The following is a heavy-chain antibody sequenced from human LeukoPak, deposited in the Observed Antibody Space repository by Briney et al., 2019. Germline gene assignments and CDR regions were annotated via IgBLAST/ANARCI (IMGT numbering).Heavy chain of an antibody. V-gene: IGHV3-7*01. D-gene: IGHD3-3*01. CDR3: TRDFGRSSYYFDF. J-gene: IGHJ4*02. CDR2: IKQDGSEK. CDR1: GFSFRSYG. Sequence: QPGGSLRLSCAASGFSFRSYGMHWVRQAPGKGLEWVANIKQDGSEKYYVDSVRGRLTISRDNAENSLFLQMNRLRVEDTAVYYCTRDFGRSSYYFDFWGQGTLVTVSS.